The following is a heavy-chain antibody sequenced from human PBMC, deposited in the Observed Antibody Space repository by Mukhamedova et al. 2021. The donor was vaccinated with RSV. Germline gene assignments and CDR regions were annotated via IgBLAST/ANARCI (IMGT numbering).Heavy chain of an antibody. Sequence: VANIHPDGTHKYYVDSVRGRFTISRDNTKNSLYLQLNSLRVDDTAVYYCMADIGYWGQGTLGTVSS. V-gene: IGHV3-7*01. D-gene: IGHD5-12*01. CDR2: IHPDGTHK. J-gene: IGHJ4*02. CDR3: MADIGY.